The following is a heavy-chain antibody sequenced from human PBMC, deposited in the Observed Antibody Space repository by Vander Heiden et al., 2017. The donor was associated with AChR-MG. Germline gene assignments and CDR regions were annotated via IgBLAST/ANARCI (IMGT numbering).Heavy chain of an antibody. CDR3: AKAYSGRY. CDR2: ISGSGGST. J-gene: IGHJ4*02. V-gene: IGHV3-23*01. D-gene: IGHD1-26*01. CDR1: GLTFSGYA. Sequence: VPLFESGGGLVQPGGSLSLPCAACGLTFSGYAMSWVRKAAGKGLEWVSAISGSGGSTYYADSVKGRFTISRDNSKNTLYLQMNSLRAEDTAVYYCAKAYSGRYWGQGTLVTVSS.